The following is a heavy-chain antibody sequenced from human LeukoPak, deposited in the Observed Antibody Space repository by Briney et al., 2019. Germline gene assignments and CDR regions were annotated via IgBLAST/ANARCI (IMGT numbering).Heavy chain of an antibody. J-gene: IGHJ6*02. CDR3: AKGIFGVIHNGIDV. CDR2: INSAGDDM. CDR1: GFTFPTYS. Sequence: HPGGSLRLSCVASGFTFPTYSMAWVRQAPGKGLDWVSSINSAGDDMYYADSVKGRFSISRDNLKNTLYLQMHSLRAEDRAIYYCAKGIFGVIHNGIDVWGQGTAVTVSS. D-gene: IGHD3-3*01. V-gene: IGHV3-23*01.